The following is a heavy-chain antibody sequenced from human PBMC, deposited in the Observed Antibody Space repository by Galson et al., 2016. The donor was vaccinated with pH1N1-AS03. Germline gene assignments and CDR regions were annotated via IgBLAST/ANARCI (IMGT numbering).Heavy chain of an antibody. J-gene: IGHJ1*01. D-gene: IGHD3-10*01. CDR1: TFIARSNY. CDR3: ARDLLKYYIDSGSNAPGY. V-gene: IGHV3-11*01. Sequence: SLRLSCAGSTFIARSNYMSWIRQTPGKGLEWIAYISSAGKTTYYGDSVKGRFTISRDNARNSLYLQMNRLRADDTAVYYCARDLLKYYIDSGSNAPGYWGLGTLVTVSS. CDR2: ISSAGKTT.